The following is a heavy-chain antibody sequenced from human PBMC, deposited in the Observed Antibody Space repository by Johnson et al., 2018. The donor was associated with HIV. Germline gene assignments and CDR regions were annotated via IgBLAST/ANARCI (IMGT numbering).Heavy chain of an antibody. D-gene: IGHD3-22*01. V-gene: IGHV3-11*04. Sequence: QVHLVESGGGLVKPGGSLRLSCAASGFTFSDSYMAWIRQAPGKGLEWISYISGYGRTIYYADSVRGRFTISRDNAKNSLYLQMNSLRAEDTAVYYCARDYYDSGDQWAHVAFSIWGQGTMVTVSS. J-gene: IGHJ3*02. CDR2: ISGYGRTI. CDR3: ARDYYDSGDQWAHVAFSI. CDR1: GFTFSDSY.